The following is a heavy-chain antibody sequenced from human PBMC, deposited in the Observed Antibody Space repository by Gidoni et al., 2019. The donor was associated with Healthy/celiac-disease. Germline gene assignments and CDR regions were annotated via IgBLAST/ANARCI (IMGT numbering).Heavy chain of an antibody. D-gene: IGHD3-10*01. CDR2: IKHSGST. CDR1: GGSFSGYY. Sequence: QVQLQQWGAGLLKPSETLSLTCAVYGGSFSGYYWSWIRQPPGKGLEWIGEIKHSGSTNYNPSLKSRVTISVDTSKNQFSLKLSSVTAADTAVYYCARGPATMVRGVHVDRVPPRRGRGKYGMDVWGQGTTVTVSS. V-gene: IGHV4-34*01. CDR3: ARGPATMVRGVHVDRVPPRRGRGKYGMDV. J-gene: IGHJ6*02.